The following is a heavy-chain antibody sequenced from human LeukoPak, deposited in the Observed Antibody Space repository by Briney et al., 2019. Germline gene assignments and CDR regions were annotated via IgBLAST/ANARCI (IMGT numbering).Heavy chain of an antibody. V-gene: IGHV1-2*02. J-gene: IGHJ4*02. D-gene: IGHD3-3*01. CDR1: GYTFTGYY. CDR3: ARDLSYYDFWSGYLRDY. Sequence: ASVKVSCKASGYTFTGYYMHWVRQAPGQGLEWMGWINPNSGGTNYAQKFQGRVTMTRDTSISTAYMELSRLRSDDTAVYYCARDLSYYDFWSGYLRDYWGQGTLVGVSS. CDR2: INPNSGGT.